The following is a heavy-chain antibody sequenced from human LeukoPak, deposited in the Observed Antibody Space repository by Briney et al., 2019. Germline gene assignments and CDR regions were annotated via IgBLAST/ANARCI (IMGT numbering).Heavy chain of an antibody. J-gene: IGHJ4*02. V-gene: IGHV1-8*03. CDR1: GYTFTSYD. CDR3: AGSGGLANTGAVFDY. D-gene: IGHD3-10*01. Sequence: ASVKVSCKASGYTFTSYDINWVRQATGQGLEWMGWMNPNSGNTGYAQKFQGRVTITRNTSISTAYMELSSLRSEDAAVYYCAGSGGLANTGAVFDYWGQGTLVTVSS. CDR2: MNPNSGNT.